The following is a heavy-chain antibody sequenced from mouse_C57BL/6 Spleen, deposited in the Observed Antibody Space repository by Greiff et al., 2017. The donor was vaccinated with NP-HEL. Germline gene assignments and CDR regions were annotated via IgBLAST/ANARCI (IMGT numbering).Heavy chain of an antibody. J-gene: IGHJ2*01. D-gene: IGHD2-1*01. CDR2: IWGDGST. CDR3: ANLDSGNYFSY. Sequence: VMLVESGPGLVAPSHCLSITCTVSGFSLTSYGVSWVRQPPGKGLEWLGVIWGDGSTNYHSALISRLSISKDNSKSQVFLKLNSLQTDDTATYYCANLDSGNYFSYWGQGTTLTVSS. V-gene: IGHV2-3*01. CDR1: GFSLTSYG.